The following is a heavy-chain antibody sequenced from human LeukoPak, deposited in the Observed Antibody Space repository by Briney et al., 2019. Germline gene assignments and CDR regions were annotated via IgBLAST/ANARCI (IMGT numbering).Heavy chain of an antibody. CDR1: GGSFSGYY. V-gene: IGHV4-34*01. CDR2: INNSGSA. D-gene: IGHD3-3*01. Sequence: SETLSLTCAVYGGSFSGYYWSWIRQPPGKGLEWIGEINNSGSANYNPSLKSRVTISVDASKNQFSLKVSFVSAADTAVYYCARTTFWSGRSPDYHHCYMDVWGKGTTVTVSS. CDR3: ARTTFWSGRSPDYHHCYMDV. J-gene: IGHJ6*03.